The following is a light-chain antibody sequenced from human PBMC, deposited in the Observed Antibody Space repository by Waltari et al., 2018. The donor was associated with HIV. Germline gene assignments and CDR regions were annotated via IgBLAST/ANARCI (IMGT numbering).Light chain of an antibody. CDR3: VGWDSSLSAYV. Sequence: QSFLTQPPSASGTPGQTVTISCSGSSSNIENDNVSWYQQLPGMTPKLLIYNNFLRPSGVPDRFAASKSGTSASLTISGLRSADEADYYCVGWDSSLSAYVFGAGTKVAVL. CDR1: SSNIENDN. V-gene: IGLV1-47*02. CDR2: NNF. J-gene: IGLJ1*01.